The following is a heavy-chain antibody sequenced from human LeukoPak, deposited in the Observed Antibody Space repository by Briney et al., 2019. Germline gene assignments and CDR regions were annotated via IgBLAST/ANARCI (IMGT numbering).Heavy chain of an antibody. CDR3: AKDRADVDIGAYDAFDI. CDR1: GFTFSSYG. V-gene: IGHV3-23*01. CDR2: ISGSGGST. Sequence: PGGSLRLSCAASGFTFSSYGMSSVRQAPGKGLEWVSAISGSGGSTYYADSVKGRFTISRDNSKNTLYLQMNSLRAEDTAVYYCAKDRADVDIGAYDAFDIWGQGTMVTVSS. J-gene: IGHJ3*02. D-gene: IGHD5-12*01.